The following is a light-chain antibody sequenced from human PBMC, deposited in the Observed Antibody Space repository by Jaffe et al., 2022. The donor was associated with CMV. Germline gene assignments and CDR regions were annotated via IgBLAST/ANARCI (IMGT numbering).Light chain of an antibody. CDR2: TVN. Sequence: QTVVTQESSLTVSPGGTVTLTCASSSGAVTSGYYPNWIQHKPGQAPRALIYTVNSKHSWTPARFSGSLLGDKAALTLSGAQPEDEAEYYCLLFSGGGWVFGGGTKLTVL. CDR3: LLFSGGGWV. V-gene: IGLV7-43*01. CDR1: SGAVTSGYY. J-gene: IGLJ3*02.